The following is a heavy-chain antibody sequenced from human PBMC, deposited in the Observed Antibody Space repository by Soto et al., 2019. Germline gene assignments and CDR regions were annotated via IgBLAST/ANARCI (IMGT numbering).Heavy chain of an antibody. J-gene: IGHJ5*02. CDR2: IYYSGST. V-gene: IGHV4-31*01. D-gene: IGHD1-26*01. Sequence: QVQLQESGPGLVKPSQTLSLTCTVSGGSISTGGYYWSWIRQHPGKGLEWIGYIYYSGSTYYNPSPRXXVXISXDTAKTQVSLKLTSVTAADTAVYYCAGSAGNWFDPWGQGTLVTVSS. CDR3: AGSAGNWFDP. CDR1: GGSISTGGYY.